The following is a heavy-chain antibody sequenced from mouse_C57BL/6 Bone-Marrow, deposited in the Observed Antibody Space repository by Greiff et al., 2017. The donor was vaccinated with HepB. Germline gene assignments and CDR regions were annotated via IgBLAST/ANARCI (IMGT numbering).Heavy chain of an antibody. Sequence: EVMLVESGGGLVKPGGSLKLSCAASGFTFSDYGMHWVRQAPEKGLEWVAYISSGSSTIYYADTVKGRFTISRDNAKNTLFLQMTSLRSEDTAMYYCARDLYWGQGTLVTVSA. CDR3: ARDLY. CDR2: ISSGSSTI. CDR1: GFTFSDYG. J-gene: IGHJ3*01. V-gene: IGHV5-17*01.